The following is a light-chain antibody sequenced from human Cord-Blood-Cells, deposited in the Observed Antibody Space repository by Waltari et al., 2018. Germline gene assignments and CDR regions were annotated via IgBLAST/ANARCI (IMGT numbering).Light chain of an antibody. CDR3: QQLNSYPLYT. CDR1: HGISSY. J-gene: IGKJ2*01. CDR2: AAS. Sequence: IPLTQYPSSLSASVGDSVTITCRASHGISSYLAWYQQKPGKAPKLLIYAASTLQSGVPSRFSGSGSGTDFTLTISSLQPEDFATYYCQQLNSYPLYTFGQGTKLEIK. V-gene: IGKV1-9*01.